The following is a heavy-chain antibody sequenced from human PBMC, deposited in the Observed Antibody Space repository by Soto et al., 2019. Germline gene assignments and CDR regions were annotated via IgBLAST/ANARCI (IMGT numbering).Heavy chain of an antibody. D-gene: IGHD3-22*01. J-gene: IGHJ4*02. CDR2: ISGSGGFT. V-gene: IGHV3-23*01. Sequence: PWGSLRLSCAASVFTFSSYTMTWFRQAPGRGLEWVSSISGSGGFTYYADSVKGRFTISRDNSKNTLYVQMNSLRAEDTAIYYCAKDGSYYDSPTESDYWGQGTLVTVSS. CDR3: AKDGSYYDSPTESDY. CDR1: VFTFSSYT.